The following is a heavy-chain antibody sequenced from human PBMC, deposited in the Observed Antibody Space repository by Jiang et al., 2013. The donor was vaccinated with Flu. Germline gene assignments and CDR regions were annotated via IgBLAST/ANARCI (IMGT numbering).Heavy chain of an antibody. Sequence: GAEVKKPGASVKVSCKASGYTFTGYYMHWVRQAPGQGLEWMGWINPNSGGTNYAQKFQGWVTMTRDTSISTAYMELSRLRSDDTAVYYCARELEGLRYPYPSYGMDVWGQGTTVTVSS. CDR3: ARELEGLRYPYPSYGMDV. D-gene: IGHD3-9*01. J-gene: IGHJ6*02. V-gene: IGHV1-2*04. CDR2: INPNSGGT. CDR1: GYTFTGYY.